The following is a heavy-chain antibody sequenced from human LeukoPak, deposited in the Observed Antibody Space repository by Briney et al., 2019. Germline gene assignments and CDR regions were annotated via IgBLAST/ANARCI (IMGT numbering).Heavy chain of an antibody. CDR3: ARDPAYCGGDCYENFDY. CDR2: IYHSGST. V-gene: IGHV4-38-2*02. J-gene: IGHJ4*02. D-gene: IGHD2-21*02. CDR1: GYSISSGYY. Sequence: PSETLSLTCTVSGYSISSGYYWGWIRQPPGKGLEWIGSIYHSGSTYYNPSLKSRVTISVDTSKNQFSLKLSSVTAADTAVYYCARDPAYCGGDCYENFDYWGQGTLVTVSS.